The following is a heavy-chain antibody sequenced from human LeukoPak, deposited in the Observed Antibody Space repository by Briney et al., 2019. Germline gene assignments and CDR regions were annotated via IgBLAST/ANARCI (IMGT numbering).Heavy chain of an antibody. D-gene: IGHD3-3*01. CDR2: ISSSGDNT. CDR3: AKDQYDFWSGYSVNC. J-gene: IGHJ4*02. Sequence: GGSLRLSCAASGFTFSSYAMSWVRQAAWKGLEWVSGISSSGDNTYYADSVKGRFTISRDNSKNTLFLQMNSLRAEDTAVYYCAKDQYDFWSGYSVNCWGQGTLVTVSS. V-gene: IGHV3-23*01. CDR1: GFTFSSYA.